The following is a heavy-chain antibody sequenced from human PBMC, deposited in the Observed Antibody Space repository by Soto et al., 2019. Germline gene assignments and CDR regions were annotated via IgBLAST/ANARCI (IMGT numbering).Heavy chain of an antibody. V-gene: IGHV3-53*01. J-gene: IGHJ6*02. Sequence: GGSLRLSCAASGLTVSNAYMAWVRQAPGMGLEWVSVIYDNGTTYYADSVKGRFTISRDTSTNTLSLQMDSLRAEDTAAYYCVRPLPSGRNYGLDVWGQGTTVTVSS. D-gene: IGHD3-10*01. CDR2: IYDNGTT. CDR3: VRPLPSGRNYGLDV. CDR1: GLTVSNAY.